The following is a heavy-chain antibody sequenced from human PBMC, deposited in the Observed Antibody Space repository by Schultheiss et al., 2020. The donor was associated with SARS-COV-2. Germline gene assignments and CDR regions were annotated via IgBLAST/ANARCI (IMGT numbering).Heavy chain of an antibody. V-gene: IGHV3-7*01. D-gene: IGHD3-16*02. J-gene: IGHJ5*02. CDR2: IKQDGSEK. CDR3: AKDRDYVWGSYRSFPFGWFDP. Sequence: GGSLRLSCAASGFTFSSYWMSWVRQAPGKGLEWVANIKQDGSEKYYVDSVKGRFTISRDNAKNSLYLQMNSLRAEDTAVYYCAKDRDYVWGSYRSFPFGWFDPWGQGTLVTVSS. CDR1: GFTFSSYW.